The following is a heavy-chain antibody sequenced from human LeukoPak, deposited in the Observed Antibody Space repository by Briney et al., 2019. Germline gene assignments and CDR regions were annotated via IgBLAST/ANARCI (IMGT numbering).Heavy chain of an antibody. CDR2: TYYSGST. Sequence: PSETLSLTCTVSGGSISSYYWSWIRQPPGKGLEWIGYTYYSGSTNYNPSLKSRVTISVDTSKNQFSLKLSSVTAADTAVYYSARETHDFWSGYPSSGMDVWGQGTTVTVSS. D-gene: IGHD3-3*01. CDR3: ARETHDFWSGYPSSGMDV. CDR1: GGSISSYY. J-gene: IGHJ6*02. V-gene: IGHV4-59*01.